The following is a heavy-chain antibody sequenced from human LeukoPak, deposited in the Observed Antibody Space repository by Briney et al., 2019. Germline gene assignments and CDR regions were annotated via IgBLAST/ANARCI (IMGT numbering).Heavy chain of an antibody. D-gene: IGHD3-16*02. CDR1: VGFISSYY. CDR2: IYTSGST. J-gene: IGHJ3*02. V-gene: IGHV4-4*07. Sequence: SETLSLTCTVSVGFISSYYWSWVRQPAAKGLEWIGRIYTSGSTNYNPSLKSRVTMSVDTSKNQFSLKLSSVTAADTAVYYCARASHDYVGGSYPNDAFDIWGPRKMVTVSS. CDR3: ARASHDYVGGSYPNDAFDI.